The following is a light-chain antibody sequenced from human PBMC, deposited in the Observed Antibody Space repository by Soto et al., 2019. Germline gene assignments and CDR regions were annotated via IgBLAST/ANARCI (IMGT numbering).Light chain of an antibody. V-gene: IGLV2-14*03. Sequence: QSALTQPASVSGSPGQSITISCTGTSSDFGAYDYVSWFQQYSGKAPTLIIYEVRFRPSGVSSRFSGSKSGNTASLTISGLQTEDEADYYCGSYASATLIFGGGTKLTVL. CDR2: EVR. CDR1: SSDFGAYDY. J-gene: IGLJ2*01. CDR3: GSYASATLI.